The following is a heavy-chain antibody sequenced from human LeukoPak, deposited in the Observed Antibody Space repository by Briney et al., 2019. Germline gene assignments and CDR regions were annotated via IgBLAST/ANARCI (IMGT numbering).Heavy chain of an antibody. J-gene: IGHJ4*02. Sequence: GGSLRLSCAASGFSLSDDWMSWVRQAPGKGLEWVGRIKHKRDGGTTDYAAPVKGRFTISRDDSKNMLYLEMNSLKIEDTAVYYCTTVTMVRDYDYWGQGTLVTVSS. CDR2: IKHKRDGGTT. CDR1: GFSLSDDW. CDR3: TTVTMVRDYDY. V-gene: IGHV3-15*01. D-gene: IGHD3-10*01.